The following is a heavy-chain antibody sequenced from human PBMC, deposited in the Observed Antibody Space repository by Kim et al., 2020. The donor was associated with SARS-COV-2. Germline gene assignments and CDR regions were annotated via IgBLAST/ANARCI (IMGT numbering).Heavy chain of an antibody. V-gene: IGHV3-30*02. J-gene: IGHJ6*02. CDR3: AKDYDILTGYYYYYYGMDV. Sequence: GRFTITRDNSKNPLYLQMNSLRAEDTAVYYCAKDYDILTGYYYYYYGMDVWGQGTTVTVSS. D-gene: IGHD3-9*01.